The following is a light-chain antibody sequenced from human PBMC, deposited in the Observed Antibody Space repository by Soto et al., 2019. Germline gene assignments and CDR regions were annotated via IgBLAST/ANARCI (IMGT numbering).Light chain of an antibody. CDR1: QGISSA. Sequence: AIQLTQSPSSLSASVGDRVTITCRASQGISSALACYQQKPGKAPKFLIYDASSLESWVPSRFSGSGSGTDFTLTISSLQPEDFATYYCQQFNSYPLTFGGGTKV. CDR2: DAS. CDR3: QQFNSYPLT. J-gene: IGKJ4*01. V-gene: IGKV1-13*02.